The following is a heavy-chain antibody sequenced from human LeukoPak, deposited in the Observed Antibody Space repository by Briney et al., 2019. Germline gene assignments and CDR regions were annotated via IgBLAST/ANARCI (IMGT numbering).Heavy chain of an antibody. CDR2: IDPSDSYT. CDR3: ATQGGINLTY. V-gene: IGHV5-10-1*01. D-gene: IGHD3-10*01. Sequence: GESLKISCQGSGYLITNDWIGWVRQVPGKGLEWMGRIDPSDSYTNYSPSFQGHVTISADRSISTAYLRWSSLKASDTALDYCATQGGINLTYWGQGTLVTVSS. J-gene: IGHJ4*02. CDR1: GYLITNDW.